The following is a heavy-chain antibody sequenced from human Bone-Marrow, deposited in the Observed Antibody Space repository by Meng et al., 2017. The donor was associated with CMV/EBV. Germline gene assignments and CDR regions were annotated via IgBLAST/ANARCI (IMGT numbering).Heavy chain of an antibody. Sequence: ASVKVSCKASGYTFTSYYMHWVRQAPGQGLEWMGIINPSGGSTSYAQKFQGRVTMTRDTSTSTAYMELRSLRSDDTAVYYCARDVRLSEVDYWGQGTLVTVSS. J-gene: IGHJ4*02. V-gene: IGHV1-46*01. D-gene: IGHD3-10*02. CDR1: GYTFTSYY. CDR2: INPSGGST. CDR3: ARDVRLSEVDY.